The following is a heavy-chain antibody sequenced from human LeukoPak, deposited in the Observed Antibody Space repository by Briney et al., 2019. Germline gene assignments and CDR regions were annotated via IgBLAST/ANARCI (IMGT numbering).Heavy chain of an antibody. CDR3: ARDFTGESGYSGY. CDR1: GFTFSSYT. CDR2: ISPTGPPT. V-gene: IGHV3-21*06. Sequence: GGSLRLSCAASGFTFSSYTMTWVRQAPGKGLEWVSSISPTGPPTWHADSVKGRFTISRDNAKDSLYLQMSSLRAEDTAMYFCARDFTGESGYSGYWGQGTLVTVSS. D-gene: IGHD3-22*01. J-gene: IGHJ4*02.